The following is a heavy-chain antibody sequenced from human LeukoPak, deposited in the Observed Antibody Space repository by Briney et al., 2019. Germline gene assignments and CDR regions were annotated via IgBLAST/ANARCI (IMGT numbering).Heavy chain of an antibody. CDR3: ARSLISPTYWYFDS. D-gene: IGHD2-21*01. CDR2: IYARGST. J-gene: IGHJ4*02. Sequence: SETLSLTCTVSGASVNAYYWSWIRQPAGKGLEWIGRIYARGSTNYNPSLKSRVTMSIDPSKNQFSLKLSSVTAADTAIYFCARSLISPTYWYFDSWGQGTLVAVSS. V-gene: IGHV4-4*07. CDR1: GASVNAYY.